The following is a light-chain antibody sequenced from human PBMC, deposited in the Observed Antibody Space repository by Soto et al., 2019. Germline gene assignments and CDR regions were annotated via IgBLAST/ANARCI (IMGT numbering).Light chain of an antibody. CDR1: SSDVGSYNL. Sequence: QPVLTQPASVSGSPGQSITISCTGTSSDVGSYNLVSWYQHHSGKAPKLMIYEVSKRPSGVSNRFSGSKSGNTASLTISGLQAEDEADYYCCSYVGSNLVFGGGTKVTVL. CDR3: CSYVGSNLV. V-gene: IGLV2-23*02. CDR2: EVS. J-gene: IGLJ3*02.